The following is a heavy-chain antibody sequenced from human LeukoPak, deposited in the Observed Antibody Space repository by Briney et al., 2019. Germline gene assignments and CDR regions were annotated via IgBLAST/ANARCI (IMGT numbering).Heavy chain of an antibody. CDR2: IYYSGST. V-gene: IGHV4-30-4*08. J-gene: IGHJ5*02. D-gene: IGHD4-11*01. CDR3: ARVHDSDYKIYNWFDP. CDR1: GGSISSRDYY. Sequence: SETLSLTCTVSGGSISSRDYYWTWIRQPPGKGLEWIGYIYYSGSTYYNTSLKSRVTISLDMSKNQFSLKLSSVTAADTAVYYCARVHDSDYKIYNWFDPWGQGTLVTVSS.